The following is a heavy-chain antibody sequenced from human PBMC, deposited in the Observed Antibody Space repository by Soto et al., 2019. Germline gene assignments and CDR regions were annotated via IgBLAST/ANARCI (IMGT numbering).Heavy chain of an antibody. J-gene: IGHJ6*02. D-gene: IGHD5-18*01. Sequence: EVQLLESGGGLVQPGGSLRLSCAASGFTFSSYAMSWVRQAPGKGLEWVSAISGSGGSTYYADSVKGRFTISRDNSKNTLYLQMNSLRGEDTAVYYCAKDVGYSYGYYYYYGMDVWGQGTTVTVSS. CDR2: ISGSGGST. CDR1: GFTFSSYA. CDR3: AKDVGYSYGYYYYYGMDV. V-gene: IGHV3-23*01.